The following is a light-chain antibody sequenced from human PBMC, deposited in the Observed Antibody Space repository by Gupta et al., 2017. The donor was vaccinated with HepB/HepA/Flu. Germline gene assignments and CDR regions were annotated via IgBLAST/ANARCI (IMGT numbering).Light chain of an antibody. CDR1: QSVSSN. J-gene: IGKJ5*01. Sequence: EIVMTQSPATLSVSPGERATLSCRASQSVSSNLAWYQQKPGQAPRLLIYGASTRATGIPARFRGSGSGTEFTLTISSLQSEDFAVYYWQQYNNWPPITFGQGTRLEIK. CDR2: GAS. CDR3: QQYNNWPPIT. V-gene: IGKV3-15*01.